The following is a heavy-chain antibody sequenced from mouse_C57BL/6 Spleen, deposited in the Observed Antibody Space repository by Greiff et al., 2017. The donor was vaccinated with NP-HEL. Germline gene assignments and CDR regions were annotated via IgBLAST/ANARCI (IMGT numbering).Heavy chain of an antibody. D-gene: IGHD2-4*01. CDR1: GFTFSSYA. J-gene: IGHJ3*01. CDR3: ARDLGDYDYDGNAY. V-gene: IGHV5-4*01. CDR2: ISDGGSYT. Sequence: EVKVVESGGGLVKPGGSLKLSCAASGFTFSSYAMSWVRQTPEKRLEWVATISDGGSYTYYPDNVKGRFTISRDNAKNNLYLQMSHLKSEDTAMYYCARDLGDYDYDGNAYWGQGTLVTVSA.